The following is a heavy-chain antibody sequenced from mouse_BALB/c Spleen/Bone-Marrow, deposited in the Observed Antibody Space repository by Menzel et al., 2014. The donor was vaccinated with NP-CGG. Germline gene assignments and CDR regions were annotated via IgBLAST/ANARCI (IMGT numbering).Heavy chain of an antibody. Sequence: VKLAESGPGLVQPSQSLSITCTVSGFSLTSYGVHWVRQSPGKGLEWLGMIWSGGSTDYNAAFISRLSISKDNSKSQVFFKMNSLQPDDTAIYYCARNSYVPFAYWGQGTLVTVSA. CDR2: IWSGGST. CDR1: GFSLTSYG. CDR3: ARNSYVPFAY. V-gene: IGHV2-4-1*01. D-gene: IGHD6-5*01. J-gene: IGHJ3*01.